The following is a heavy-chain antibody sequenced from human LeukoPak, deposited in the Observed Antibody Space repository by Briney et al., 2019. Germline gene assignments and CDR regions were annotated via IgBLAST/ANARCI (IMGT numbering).Heavy chain of an antibody. CDR3: ARDLLNDEGSSYFFDQ. CDR2: ISKSSDRI. CDR1: GFTFSSYS. Sequence: PGGSLSLSCAASGFTFSSYSMNWVRQAPGKGLEWVSYISKSSDRIYHADSVKGRFTISRDNAKNSLYLQMDSLRAEDTAVYYCARDLLNDEGSSYFFDQWGQGTLVTVSS. V-gene: IGHV3-48*04. J-gene: IGHJ4*02. D-gene: IGHD2-2*01.